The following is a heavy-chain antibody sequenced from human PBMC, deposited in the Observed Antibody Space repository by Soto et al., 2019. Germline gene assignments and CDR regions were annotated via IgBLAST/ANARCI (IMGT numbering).Heavy chain of an antibody. CDR3: AKDGYGDYRGWFDP. J-gene: IGHJ5*02. V-gene: IGHV3-23*01. D-gene: IGHD4-17*01. CDR2: ISGSGGST. Sequence: AISGSGGSTYYADSVKGRFTISRDNSKNTLYLQMNSLRAEDTAVYYCAKDGYGDYRGWFDPWGQGTLVTVSS.